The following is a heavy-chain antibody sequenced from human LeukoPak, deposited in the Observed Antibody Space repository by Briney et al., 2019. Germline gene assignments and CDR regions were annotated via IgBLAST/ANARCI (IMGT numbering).Heavy chain of an antibody. CDR1: GFTFSNYA. Sequence: GGSLRLSCAASGFTFSNYAMSWVRQAPGKGLEWVSAISGSGGNTYYADSVKGRVTISRDNSKNTLFLQMNSLRAEDTAVYYFAKEAQGCSITSCYFDSWGQGTLVTVSS. CDR2: ISGSGGNT. J-gene: IGHJ4*02. V-gene: IGHV3-23*01. D-gene: IGHD2-2*01. CDR3: AKEAQGCSITSCYFDS.